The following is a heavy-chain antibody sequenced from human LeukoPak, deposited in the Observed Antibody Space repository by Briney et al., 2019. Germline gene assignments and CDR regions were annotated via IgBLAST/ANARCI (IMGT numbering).Heavy chain of an antibody. CDR1: GYRFTDFY. D-gene: IGHD5-24*01. CDR3: ARNEMWNSCFDY. J-gene: IGHJ4*02. V-gene: IGHV1-18*04. Sequence: ASVKVSCKPSGYRFTDFYIHWVRQAPGQGLEWMGWISAYNGNTNYAQKLQGRVTMTTDTSTSTAYMELRSLRSDDTAVYYCARNEMWNSCFDYWGQGTLVTVSS. CDR2: ISAYNGNT.